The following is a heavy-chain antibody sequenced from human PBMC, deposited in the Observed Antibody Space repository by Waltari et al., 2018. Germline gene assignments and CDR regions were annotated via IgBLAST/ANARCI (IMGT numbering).Heavy chain of an antibody. CDR1: GYSFTSYW. Sequence: EVQLVQSGAEVKKPGESLKISCKASGYSFTSYWIGWVRQMPGKGLEWMGFIYPGDSDTRNSPSFQGQVTISADKSISTAYLQWSSLEASDTALYYCTRLRAAAGARLSDYWGQGTLVTVSP. CDR2: IYPGDSDT. J-gene: IGHJ4*02. V-gene: IGHV5-51*03. CDR3: TRLRAAAGARLSDY. D-gene: IGHD6-13*01.